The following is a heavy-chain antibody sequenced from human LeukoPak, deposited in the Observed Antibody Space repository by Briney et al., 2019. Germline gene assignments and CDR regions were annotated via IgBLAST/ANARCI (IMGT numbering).Heavy chain of an antibody. CDR2: IGPAGDT. CDR3: ARAVSSGGYGD. J-gene: IGHJ4*02. Sequence: GGSLRLSCAASGFTFSSYVMHWVRQATGKGLEWVSAIGPAGDTYYPGSVKGRFTISRENAKNSLYLQMNSLRAGDTAVYYCARAVSSGGYGDWGQGTLVTVSS. CDR1: GFTFSSYV. D-gene: IGHD6-19*01. V-gene: IGHV3-13*01.